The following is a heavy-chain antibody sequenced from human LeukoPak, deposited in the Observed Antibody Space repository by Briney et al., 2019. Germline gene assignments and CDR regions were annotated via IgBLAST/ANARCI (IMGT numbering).Heavy chain of an antibody. CDR2: IIPIFGTT. D-gene: IGHD3-22*01. CDR1: GGTFSNYA. CDR3: ARGGEANYYDTSGYYLYYY. Sequence: SVKVSCKAFGGTFSNYAISWVRQAPGQGLEWMGRIIPIFGTTNYAQKFQGRVTITTDESTSTAYMELSSLRSEDTAVYYCARGGEANYYDTSGYYLYYYWGQGTLVTVSS. V-gene: IGHV1-69*05. J-gene: IGHJ4*02.